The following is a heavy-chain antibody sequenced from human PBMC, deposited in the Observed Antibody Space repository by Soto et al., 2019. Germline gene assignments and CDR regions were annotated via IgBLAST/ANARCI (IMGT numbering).Heavy chain of an antibody. CDR2: ISSSGNGT. V-gene: IGHV3-23*01. CDR1: GFTFSNYA. J-gene: IGHJ3*01. D-gene: IGHD3-10*01. CDR3: AKRFFGSGSPPGAFDV. Sequence: EVQLLESGGGLVQPGGSLRLSCAASGFTFSNYAMSWVRQAPGKGPEWVSFISSSGNGTYYADSVKGRFTISRDNSKNTLYVQMNNLRAEDTAMYYCAKRFFGSGSPPGAFDVRGQGTMVTVSS.